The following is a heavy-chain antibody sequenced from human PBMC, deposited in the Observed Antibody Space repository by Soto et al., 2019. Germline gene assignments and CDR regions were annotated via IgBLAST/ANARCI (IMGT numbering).Heavy chain of an antibody. CDR3: AIRTTGWYSDI. Sequence: EVQLLESGGGLVQPGGSLRLSCAASGFTFSSYAMNWVRQAPGKGLEWVSVISGSGGSTYYADSVKGRFTISRDNSKNTLYLQLNSLIAEDTPAYYCAIRTTGWYSDIWGRGTLVTVSS. CDR2: ISGSGGST. V-gene: IGHV3-23*01. J-gene: IGHJ2*01. CDR1: GFTFSSYA. D-gene: IGHD2-2*02.